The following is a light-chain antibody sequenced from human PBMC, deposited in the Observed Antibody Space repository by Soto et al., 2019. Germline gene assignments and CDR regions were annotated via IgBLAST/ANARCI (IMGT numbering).Light chain of an antibody. Sequence: QSALTQPASVSGSPGQSITISCTGSSSDVGGYNSVCWYQQHPGKAPKLLIYSYNNRPSGVTDRFSGSKSGTSASLAITGLRAEDEADYYCQSYDSSLSDVVFGGGTKLTVL. CDR1: SSDVGGYNS. J-gene: IGLJ2*01. CDR3: QSYDSSLSDVV. V-gene: IGLV2-14*01. CDR2: SYN.